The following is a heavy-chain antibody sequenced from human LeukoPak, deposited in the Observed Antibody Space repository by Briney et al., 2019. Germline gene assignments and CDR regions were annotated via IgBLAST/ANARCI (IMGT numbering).Heavy chain of an antibody. CDR1: GFTVSSNY. Sequence: GGSLRLSCAASGFTVSSNYMSWVRQAPGKGLEWVAIISFDGSNKHYADSVRGRFTVSRDNSKSTLYLQMNSLRAEDSAVFYCARDRSGSYYRYFDLWGRGTLLTVSS. CDR3: ARDRSGSYYRYFDL. D-gene: IGHD1-26*01. CDR2: ISFDGSNK. J-gene: IGHJ2*01. V-gene: IGHV3-30*03.